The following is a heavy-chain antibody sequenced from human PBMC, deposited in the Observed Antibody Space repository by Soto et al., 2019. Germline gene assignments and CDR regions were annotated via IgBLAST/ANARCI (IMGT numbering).Heavy chain of an antibody. CDR2: INPSGGST. V-gene: IGHV1-46*01. CDR3: ARSDFDWLSEARYYFDY. CDR1: GYTFTTYY. D-gene: IGHD3-9*01. J-gene: IGHJ4*02. Sequence: QVQLVQSGAEAKKPGASVKVSCKASGYTFTTYYIHWVRQAPGQGLEWMGIINPSGGSTTYAQSFQGRVTMTRDTSTSTVYMELSSLRSEDTAVYYCARSDFDWLSEARYYFDYWGQGTLITVSS.